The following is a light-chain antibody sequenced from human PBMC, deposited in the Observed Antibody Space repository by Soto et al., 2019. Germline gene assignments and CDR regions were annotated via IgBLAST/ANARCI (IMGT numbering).Light chain of an antibody. J-gene: IGKJ1*01. CDR3: QHYGSSPT. CDR2: GAS. V-gene: IGKV3-20*01. CDR1: QSVRSRY. Sequence: IVMTQFPATLSVFPGERATLSCRASQSVRSRYLAWYQQPPGQAPRLLIYGASTRDTGIPDRFSGSGSRTDFTLSISRLEPEDVAVYYCQHYGSSPTFGQGTRWIS.